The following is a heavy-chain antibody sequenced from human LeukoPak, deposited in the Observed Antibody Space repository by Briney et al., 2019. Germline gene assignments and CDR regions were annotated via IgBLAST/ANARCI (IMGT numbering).Heavy chain of an antibody. CDR3: ATESYRIVGATGLWN. J-gene: IGHJ4*02. Sequence: GGSLRLSCAASGFTFSSYSMNWVRQAPGKGLEWVSSISSSSSYIYYADSVKGRFTISRDNAKNSLYLQMNSLRAEDTAVYYCATESYRIVGATGLWNWGQGTLVTVSS. CDR1: GFTFSSYS. CDR2: ISSSSSYI. D-gene: IGHD1-26*01. V-gene: IGHV3-21*01.